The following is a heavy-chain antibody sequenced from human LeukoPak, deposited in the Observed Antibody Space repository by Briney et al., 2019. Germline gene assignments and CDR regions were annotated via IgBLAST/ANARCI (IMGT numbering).Heavy chain of an antibody. Sequence: SGGSLRLSCAASGFTFSSYAMSWVRQAPGKGLEWVSAISGSGGSTYYADSAKGRFTISRDNSRNTLYLQMNSLRAEDTAVYYCAKAGNIVVVPAAPGRGVGYNWFDPWGQGTLVTVSS. D-gene: IGHD2-2*01. CDR3: AKAGNIVVVPAAPGRGVGYNWFDP. CDR2: ISGSGGST. CDR1: GFTFSSYA. V-gene: IGHV3-23*01. J-gene: IGHJ5*02.